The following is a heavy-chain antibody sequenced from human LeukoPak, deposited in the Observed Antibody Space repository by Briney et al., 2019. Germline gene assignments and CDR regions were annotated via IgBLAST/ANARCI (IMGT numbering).Heavy chain of an antibody. CDR3: ARGFSGGYFQH. V-gene: IGHV4-34*01. J-gene: IGHJ1*01. CDR1: GGSFSGYY. CDR2: INRSGST. Sequence: SETLSLTCAVYGGSFSGYYWSWIRQPPGKGLEWIGEINRSGSTNYNPSLKSRVTMSVDTSKNQFSLKLSSVTAADTAVYYCARGFSGGYFQHWGQGTLVTVSS. D-gene: IGHD4-23*01.